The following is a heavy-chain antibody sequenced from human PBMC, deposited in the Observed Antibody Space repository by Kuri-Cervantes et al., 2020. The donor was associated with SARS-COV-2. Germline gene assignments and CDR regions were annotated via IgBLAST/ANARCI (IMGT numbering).Heavy chain of an antibody. J-gene: IGHJ4*02. Sequence: GESLKISCAASGFTFSNNWMSWVRQAPGKGLEWVAHIKQDGGETYYVDSVKGRFSISRGDAKNSLFLQMNNLRAEDTAVYFCARDLGYCTNTNCYTRLDSWGQGTLVTVSS. CDR2: IKQDGGET. D-gene: IGHD2-2*02. CDR1: GFTFSNNW. CDR3: ARDLGYCTNTNCYTRLDS. V-gene: IGHV3-7*03.